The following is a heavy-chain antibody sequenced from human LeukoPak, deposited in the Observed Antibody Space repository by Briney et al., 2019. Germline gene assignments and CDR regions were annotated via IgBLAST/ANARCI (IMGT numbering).Heavy chain of an antibody. CDR1: GYTFTSYG. J-gene: IGHJ5*02. V-gene: IGHV1-18*01. Sequence: ASVKVSCKASGYTFTSYGISWVRQAPGQGLEWMGWISAYNGNTNYAQKLQGRVTMTTDTSTSTAYMELRSLRSDDTAVYYCAVARVIAGDDYGDYAGWFDPWGQGTLVTVSS. CDR2: ISAYNGNT. D-gene: IGHD4-17*01. CDR3: AVARVIAGDDYGDYAGWFDP.